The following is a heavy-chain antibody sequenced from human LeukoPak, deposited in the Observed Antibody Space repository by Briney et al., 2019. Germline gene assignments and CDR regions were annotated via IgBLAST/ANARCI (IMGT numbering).Heavy chain of an antibody. CDR3: ARADFIDAGPYLIGP. J-gene: IGHJ5*02. D-gene: IGHD3-3*01. Sequence: ASVRVSCKTSGYSFTDYYIHWVRQAPGQGLEWMGWINTKSGRTSSARKFQGRVTMTRDPSITTVYMDMAWLTSDVTAIYFCARADFIDAGPYLIGPWGQGTLVTVSS. CDR1: GYSFTDYY. V-gene: IGHV1-2*02. CDR2: INTKSGRT.